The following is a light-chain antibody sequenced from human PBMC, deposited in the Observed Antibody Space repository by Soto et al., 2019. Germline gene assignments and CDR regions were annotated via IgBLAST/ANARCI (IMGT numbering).Light chain of an antibody. V-gene: IGKV3-11*01. CDR3: QQRSNWPPEFT. J-gene: IGKJ3*01. CDR2: DTF. CDR1: QSVGSH. Sequence: EIVLTQSPATLSLSPGERATLSCRASQSVGSHLTWYQQKPGQPPRLLIYDTFNRGTGIPDRFSGRGSGTDFTLTISSLDPEDFAVYYCQQRSNWPPEFTFGPGTKVDIK.